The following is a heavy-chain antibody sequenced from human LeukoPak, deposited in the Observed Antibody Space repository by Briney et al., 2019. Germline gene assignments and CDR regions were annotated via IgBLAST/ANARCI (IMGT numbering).Heavy chain of an antibody. J-gene: IGHJ4*02. D-gene: IGHD1-26*01. CDR2: INPSGGST. CDR3: ARASSELLEFGY. V-gene: IGHV1-46*01. Sequence: ASVKVSCKASGYTFTSYYMHWVRQAPGQGLEWMGIINPSGGSTGYAQKFQGRVTMTRDTSTSTVYMELSSLRSEDTAVYYCARASSELLEFGYWGQGTLVTVSS. CDR1: GYTFTSYY.